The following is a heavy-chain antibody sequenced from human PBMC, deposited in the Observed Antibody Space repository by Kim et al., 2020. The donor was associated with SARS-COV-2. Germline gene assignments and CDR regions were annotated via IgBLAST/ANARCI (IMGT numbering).Heavy chain of an antibody. V-gene: IGHV3-48*03. CDR1: GFTFSSYE. Sequence: GGSLRLSCASSGFTFSSYEMNWVRQAPGKGLEWVSYISSSCSTIYYADSVKCRFTISRDNAKNSLYLQMNSLRAEDTAVYYCALGDTDYYYYGMDVWGQGTTVTVSS. CDR2: ISSSCSTI. J-gene: IGHJ6*02. D-gene: IGHD4-17*01. CDR3: ALGDTDYYYYGMDV.